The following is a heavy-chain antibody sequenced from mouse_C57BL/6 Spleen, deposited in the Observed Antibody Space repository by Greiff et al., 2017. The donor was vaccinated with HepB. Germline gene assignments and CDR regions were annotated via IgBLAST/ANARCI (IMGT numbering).Heavy chain of an antibody. CDR3: SSSLYYGSSYPDY. Sequence: EVQLQQSGPELVKPGASVKISCMASGYTFTDYYMNWVKQSHGKSLEWIGDINPNNGGTSYNQKFKGKATLTVDKSSSTAYMELRSLTSEDSAVYYRSSSLYYGSSYPDYWGHSTTLTVSS. J-gene: IGHJ2*01. CDR1: GYTFTDYY. D-gene: IGHD1-1*01. V-gene: IGHV1-26*01. CDR2: INPNNGGT.